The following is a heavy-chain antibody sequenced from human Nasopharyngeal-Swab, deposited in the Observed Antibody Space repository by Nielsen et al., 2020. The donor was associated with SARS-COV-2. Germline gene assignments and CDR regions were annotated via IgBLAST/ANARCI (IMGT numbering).Heavy chain of an antibody. J-gene: IGHJ6*02. D-gene: IGHD2-21*02. CDR1: GGTFSSYA. Sequence: ASVKVSCKASGGTFSSYAISWVRQAPGQGLEWMGWISAYNGNTNYAQKLQGRVTMTTDTSTSTAYMELRSLRSDDTAVYYCARLYCGGDCSYYYYYGMDVWGQGTTVTVSS. CDR3: ARLYCGGDCSYYYYYGMDV. V-gene: IGHV1-18*01. CDR2: ISAYNGNT.